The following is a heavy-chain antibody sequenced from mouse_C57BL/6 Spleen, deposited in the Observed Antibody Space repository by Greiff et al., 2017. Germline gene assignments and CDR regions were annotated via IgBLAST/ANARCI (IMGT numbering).Heavy chain of an antibody. J-gene: IGHJ3*01. CDR2: IHPNSGST. Sequence: QVQLQQPGAELVKPGASVKLSCKASGYTFTSYWMHWVKQRPGQGLEWIGMIHPNSGSTNYNEKFKGKATLTVNKSSSTAYMQISSLTSKDSAVYYCARIYYYGSSEGFAYWGQGTLVTVSA. V-gene: IGHV1-64*01. D-gene: IGHD1-1*01. CDR3: ARIYYYGSSEGFAY. CDR1: GYTFTSYW.